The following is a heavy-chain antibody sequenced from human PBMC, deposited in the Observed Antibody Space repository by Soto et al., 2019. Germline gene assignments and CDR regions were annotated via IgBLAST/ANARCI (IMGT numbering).Heavy chain of an antibody. Sequence: PSDTLSLTCTVSGGSISSYYWNWVRQPAGEGLEWIGRIYSSGSTNYNPSLKSRVTMSVDTSKNQFSLKLSSVTAADTAVYYCARSRTSDTSNYYYCFDDWGQGTLVTVSS. CDR3: ARSRTSDTSNYYYCFDD. J-gene: IGHJ4*02. D-gene: IGHD3-22*01. CDR1: GGSISSYY. CDR2: IYSSGST. V-gene: IGHV4-4*07.